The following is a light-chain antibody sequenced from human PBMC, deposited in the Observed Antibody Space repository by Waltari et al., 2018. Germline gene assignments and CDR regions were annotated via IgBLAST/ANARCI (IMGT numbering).Light chain of an antibody. CDR3: YSSDSSGTQRV. J-gene: IGLJ3*02. V-gene: IGLV3-10*01. CDR1: AFPKNN. CDR2: DDS. Sequence: SYELTQPPSVSVSPGQTARITCYGDAFPKNNAYWYQHKSGQAPVLVIYDDSKRPSGIPERFSASTSGTMATLTISGAQVEDEADYYCYSSDSSGTQRVFGGGTMLTVL.